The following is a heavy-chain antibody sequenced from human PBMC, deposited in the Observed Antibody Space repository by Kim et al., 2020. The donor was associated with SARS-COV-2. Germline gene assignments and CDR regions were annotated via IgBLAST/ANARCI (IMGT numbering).Heavy chain of an antibody. Sequence: GGSLRLSCAASGFTFSSYWMHWVRQAPGKGLVWVSRIRSDGSRTSYADSVKGRFTISRDNANNTLYLQMNRQRAEDTAVYYCAKGGCSGGSCYYYYGMDVGGQGTTVTVSS. V-gene: IGHV3-74*01. D-gene: IGHD2-15*01. CDR2: IRSDGSRT. CDR3: AKGGCSGGSCYYYYGMDV. CDR1: GFTFSSYW. J-gene: IGHJ6*02.